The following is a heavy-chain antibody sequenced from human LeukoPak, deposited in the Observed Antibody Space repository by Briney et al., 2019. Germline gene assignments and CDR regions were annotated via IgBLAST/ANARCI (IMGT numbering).Heavy chain of an antibody. D-gene: IGHD5-18*01. V-gene: IGHV3-33*01. CDR1: GFSFSSHG. J-gene: IGHJ4*02. CDR2: IWYDGSTK. CDR3: ARDGFAYTFGEYYFDS. Sequence: QPGGSLRLSCVASGFSFSSHGMHWVRQTPGKGLEWVAIIWYDGSTKFYADSVKGRFTISRDNSKNTAYLHLNSLRAEDTAVYYCARDGFAYTFGEYYFDSWGQGTLVTVSS.